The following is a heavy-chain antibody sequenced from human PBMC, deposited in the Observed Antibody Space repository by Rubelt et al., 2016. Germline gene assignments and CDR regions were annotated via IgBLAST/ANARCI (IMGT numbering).Heavy chain of an antibody. Sequence: QVQLQESGPGLVKPSETLSLTCTVSSGSISSYYWSWIRQPPGKGLEWIGEISHSGSTTYNPSLKSRVTVSVDTSKNQFSLKVTSLTAADTAGYFCATRLPTDYWGQGTLVTVSS. V-gene: IGHV4-59*12. CDR1: SGSISSYY. CDR2: ISHSGST. CDR3: ATRLPTDY. D-gene: IGHD2-15*01. J-gene: IGHJ4*02.